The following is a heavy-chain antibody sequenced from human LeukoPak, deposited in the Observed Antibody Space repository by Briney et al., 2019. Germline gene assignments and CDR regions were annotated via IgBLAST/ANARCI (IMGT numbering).Heavy chain of an antibody. D-gene: IGHD1-26*01. CDR3: AKENSGTYLYYFDY. CDR2: ISSNGGST. J-gene: IGHJ4*02. V-gene: IGHV3-64*04. Sequence: GGSLRLSCSASGFTFSSYAMHWVRQAPGKGLEYVTAISSNGGSTYYADSVKGRFTISTDNSKNMLYLQMNSLRPEDTAVYYCAKENSGTYLYYFDYWGQGTLVTVSS. CDR1: GFTFSSYA.